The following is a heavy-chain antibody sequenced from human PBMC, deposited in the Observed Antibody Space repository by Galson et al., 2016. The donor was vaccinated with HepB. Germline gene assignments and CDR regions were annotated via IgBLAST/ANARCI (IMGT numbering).Heavy chain of an antibody. CDR2: ISYNSGSI. Sequence: SLRLSCAASGFNFDDYAMHWVRQVPGQGLEWVSGISYNSGSIGYADSVKGRFITSRDNAKKSLYLRMSSLGAEDTALYYCAKDMGPYGLHVFDYWGQGILVTVSS. J-gene: IGHJ4*02. D-gene: IGHD4-11*01. V-gene: IGHV3-9*01. CDR3: AKDMGPYGLHVFDY. CDR1: GFNFDDYA.